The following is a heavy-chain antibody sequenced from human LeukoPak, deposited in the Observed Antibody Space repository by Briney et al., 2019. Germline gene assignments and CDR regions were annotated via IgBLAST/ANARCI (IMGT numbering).Heavy chain of an antibody. CDR3: AGDKTTGGWYEFDY. CDR1: GFTFSSYE. Sequence: GGSLRLSCAASGFTFSSYEMNWVRQAPGKGLEWVSYISSSGSTIYYADSVKGRFTISRDTSKNTVSLQVNSLRAEDTAVYYCAGDKTTGGWYEFDYWGQGTLVTVSS. V-gene: IGHV3-48*03. CDR2: ISSSGSTI. J-gene: IGHJ4*02. D-gene: IGHD6-19*01.